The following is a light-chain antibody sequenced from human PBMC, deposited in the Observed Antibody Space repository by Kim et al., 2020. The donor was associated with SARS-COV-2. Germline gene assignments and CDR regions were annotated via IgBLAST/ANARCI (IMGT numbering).Light chain of an antibody. J-gene: IGKJ1*01. V-gene: IGKV1-5*03. CDR2: KAS. CDR1: QSISSW. Sequence: DIQMTQSPSTLSASVGDRVTITCRASQSISSWLAWYQQKPGKAPKLLIYKASSLESGGPSRFSGSGSGTEFTLTISSLQPDDFATYYCQQYNSSPWTFGQGTKVDIK. CDR3: QQYNSSPWT.